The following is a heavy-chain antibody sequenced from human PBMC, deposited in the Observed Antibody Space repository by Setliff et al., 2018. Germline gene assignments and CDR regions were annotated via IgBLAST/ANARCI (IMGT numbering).Heavy chain of an antibody. Sequence: GGSLRLSCAASGFAFSGYGMHWVRQAPGKGLEWVTFTRFDGSTKYYADSVKGRFTISRDNPKNTLYLQMNSLRPQDTAVYYCAKANAMVVTSHSYGMDVWGQGTTVTVSS. D-gene: IGHD2-21*02. CDR3: AKANAMVVTSHSYGMDV. V-gene: IGHV3-30*02. CDR1: GFAFSGYG. CDR2: TRFDGSTK. J-gene: IGHJ6*02.